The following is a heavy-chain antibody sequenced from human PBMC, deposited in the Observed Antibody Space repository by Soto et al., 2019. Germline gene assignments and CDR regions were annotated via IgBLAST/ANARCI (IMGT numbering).Heavy chain of an antibody. CDR3: ARDGYGDYVPNLDY. CDR2: ISSSSSTI. D-gene: IGHD4-17*01. J-gene: IGHJ4*02. V-gene: IGHV3-48*02. Sequence: GGSLRLSCAASGFTFRSSARNWVRQAPGKGLEWVSYISSSSSTIYYADSVKGRFTISRDNAKNSLYLQMNSLRDEDTAVYYCARDGYGDYVPNLDYWGQGTLVTVSS. CDR1: GFTFRSSA.